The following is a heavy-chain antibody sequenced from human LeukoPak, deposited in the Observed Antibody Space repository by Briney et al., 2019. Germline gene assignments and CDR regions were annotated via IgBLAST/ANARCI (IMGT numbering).Heavy chain of an antibody. V-gene: IGHV4-34*01. D-gene: IGHD2-2*03. CDR3: ARGRWKMDIVVVPAARFGY. CDR2: INHSGST. Sequence: SETLSLTCAVYGGSFSGYYWSWIRQPPGKGLEWIGEINHSGSTNYNPSLKSRVTISVDTSKNQFSLKLSSVTAADTAVYYCARGRWKMDIVVVPAARFGYWGQGTLVTVSS. J-gene: IGHJ4*02. CDR1: GGSFSGYY.